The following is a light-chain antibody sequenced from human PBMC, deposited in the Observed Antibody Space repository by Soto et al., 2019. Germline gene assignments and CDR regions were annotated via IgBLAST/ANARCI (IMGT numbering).Light chain of an antibody. CDR3: SSYTTSSTVA. J-gene: IGLJ2*01. Sequence: QSALTQSASVSGSPGQSITISCTGTSSDIGGYNYVSWYQQHPDKAPQLMIFEVSNRPSGVSNRFSGSKSGNTASLTISGLLPEDVADYYCSSYTTSSTVAFGGGTQLTVL. CDR2: EVS. CDR1: SSDIGGYNY. V-gene: IGLV2-14*01.